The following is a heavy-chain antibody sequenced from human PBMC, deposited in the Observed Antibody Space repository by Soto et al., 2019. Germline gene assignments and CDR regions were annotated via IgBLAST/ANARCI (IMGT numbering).Heavy chain of an antibody. CDR2: IYYSGST. CDR3: AIGGCSGFSGYAQWMNWIDS. V-gene: IGHV4-30-4*08. J-gene: IGHJ5*01. D-gene: IGHD2-15*01. Sequence: SWVRQAPGKGLEWIGYIYYSGSTYYNPSLKSRVTISVDTSKNQFSLKLSSVTAADTAVYYCAIGGCSGFSGYAQWMNWIDSRRQGTVLTLSS.